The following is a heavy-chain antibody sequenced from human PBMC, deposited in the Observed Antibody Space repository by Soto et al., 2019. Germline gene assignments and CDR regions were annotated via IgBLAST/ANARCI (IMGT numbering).Heavy chain of an antibody. Sequence: ASVKVSCKASGFTFTSSAVQWVRQARGQRLEWIGWIVVGSGNTNYAQKFQERVTITRDMSTSTAYMELSSLRSEDTAVYYCAADRDIAAAGPPTPWGQGTLVTVSS. CDR1: GFTFTSSA. J-gene: IGHJ5*02. D-gene: IGHD6-13*01. V-gene: IGHV1-58*01. CDR2: IVVGSGNT. CDR3: AADRDIAAAGPPTP.